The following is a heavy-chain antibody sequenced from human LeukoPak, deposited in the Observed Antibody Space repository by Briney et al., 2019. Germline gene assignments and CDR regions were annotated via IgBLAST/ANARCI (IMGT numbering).Heavy chain of an antibody. V-gene: IGHV3-23*01. CDR1: GFTFSNFA. CDR2: ICGGGAYT. Sequence: GGSLRLSCAASGFTFSNFAMSWVRQAPGRGLEWVSTICGGGAYTYYADSVKGRFNISRDNSKNTLDLQMNSLRAEDTAVYYCAKDKFGGGIKTGAFDYWGQGTLVTVSS. CDR3: AKDKFGGGIKTGAFDY. D-gene: IGHD3-16*01. J-gene: IGHJ4*02.